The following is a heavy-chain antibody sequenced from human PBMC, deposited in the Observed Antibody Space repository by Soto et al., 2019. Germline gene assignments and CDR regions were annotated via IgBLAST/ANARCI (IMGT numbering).Heavy chain of an antibody. V-gene: IGHV3-15*07. Sequence: GGSLRLSCAASGFTFSNAWMNWVRQAPGKGLEWVGRIKSKTDGGTTDYAAPVKGRFTISRDDSKNTLYLQMNSLKTEDTAVYYCTTEVYYYDSSGYYSSDGMDVWGQGTTVTVSS. CDR1: GFTFSNAW. CDR2: IKSKTDGGTT. J-gene: IGHJ6*02. CDR3: TTEVYYYDSSGYYSSDGMDV. D-gene: IGHD3-22*01.